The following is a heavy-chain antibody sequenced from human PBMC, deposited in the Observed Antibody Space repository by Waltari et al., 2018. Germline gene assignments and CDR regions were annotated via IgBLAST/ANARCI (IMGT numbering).Heavy chain of an antibody. CDR2: IYYSGGT. Sequence: QLQLQESGPGLVKPSETLSLTCTVSGGSISSSSYYWGWIRQPPGKGLEWIGSIYYSGGTYYHPSLKSRVTISVDTSKNQFSLKLSSVTAADTAVYYCARRVTMVRGVIPPPTYGMDVWGQGTTVTVSS. J-gene: IGHJ6*02. CDR1: GGSISSSSYY. V-gene: IGHV4-39*07. CDR3: ARRVTMVRGVIPPPTYGMDV. D-gene: IGHD3-10*01.